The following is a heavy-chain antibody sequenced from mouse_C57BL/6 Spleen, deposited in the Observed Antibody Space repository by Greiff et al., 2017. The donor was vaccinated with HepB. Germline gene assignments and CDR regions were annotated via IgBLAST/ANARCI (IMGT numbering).Heavy chain of an antibody. CDR2: IYPRSGNN. Sequence: VQLQQSGAELARPGASVKLSCKASGYTFTSYGISWVKQRTGQGLEWIGEIYPRSGNNYYNEKFKGKATLTADKSSSTSYMELRSLTSEDSAVYFCARAGKNGCYYWYFDVWGTGTTVTVAS. V-gene: IGHV1-81*01. D-gene: IGHD2-3*01. CDR1: GYTFTSYG. CDR3: ARAGKNGCYYWYFDV. J-gene: IGHJ1*03.